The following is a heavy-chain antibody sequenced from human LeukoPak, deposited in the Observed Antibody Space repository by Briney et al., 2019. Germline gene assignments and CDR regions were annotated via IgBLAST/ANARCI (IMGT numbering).Heavy chain of an antibody. J-gene: IGHJ3*02. V-gene: IGHV7-4-1*02. CDR1: GYTFTSYA. D-gene: IGHD3-22*01. CDR2: SNTNTGNP. CDR3: AREGDSSGYPNPQTDAFDI. Sequence: GASVKVSCKASGYTFTSYAMNWVRQAPGQGLEWRGWSNTNTGNPTYAQGFTGRFVFSLDTSVSTAYLQISSLKAEDTAVYYCAREGDSSGYPNPQTDAFDIWGQGTMVTVSS.